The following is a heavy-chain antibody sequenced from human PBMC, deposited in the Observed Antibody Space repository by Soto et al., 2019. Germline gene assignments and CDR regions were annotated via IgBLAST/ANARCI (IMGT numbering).Heavy chain of an antibody. V-gene: IGHV4-31*01. Sequence: QVQLQESGPGLVKPSQTLSLTCTVSGGSISSGGYYWSWIRQHPGKGLEWIGYIYYSGSTYYNPSLHSLVTISVVTSKHPFSLQLSAVTAAATPVYYCARDTAQGPPTLVGAFDIWGQGTMVTVSS. CDR2: IYYSGST. CDR1: GGSISSGGYY. D-gene: IGHD1-26*01. CDR3: ARDTAQGPPTLVGAFDI. J-gene: IGHJ3*02.